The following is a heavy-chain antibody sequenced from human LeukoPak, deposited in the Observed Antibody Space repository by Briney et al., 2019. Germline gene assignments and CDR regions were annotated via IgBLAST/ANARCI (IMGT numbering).Heavy chain of an antibody. Sequence: SETLSLTCTVSGGSIRSSYYYWGWIRQPPGKGLEWIGSIYDSGSTYYNPSLKSRVTISVDTSKNQFSLKLNSVTAADTAVYYCARHSGLRSPFDPWGQGTLVTVSS. D-gene: IGHD3-3*01. V-gene: IGHV4-39*01. CDR2: IYDSGST. CDR3: ARHSGLRSPFDP. J-gene: IGHJ5*02. CDR1: GGSIRSSYYY.